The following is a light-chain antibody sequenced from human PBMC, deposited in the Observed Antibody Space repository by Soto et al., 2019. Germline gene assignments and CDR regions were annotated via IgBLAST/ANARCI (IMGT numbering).Light chain of an antibody. Sequence: EMVMTQSPATLSVSPGERVTLSCRASQSVSSYLAWYQQKPGQPPRLLIYVASSRAAGIPARFSGSGSGTQLPLTIISLQSEDLAVYYCQQSKDWPPRFGEGTKVPLK. CDR1: QSVSSY. CDR2: VAS. J-gene: IGKJ1*01. V-gene: IGKV3-15*01. CDR3: QQSKDWPPR.